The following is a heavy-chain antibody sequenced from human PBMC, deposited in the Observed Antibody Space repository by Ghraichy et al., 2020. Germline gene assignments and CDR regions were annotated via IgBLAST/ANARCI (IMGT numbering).Heavy chain of an antibody. V-gene: IGHV3-48*02. D-gene: IGHD3-22*01. CDR1: GFTFSSYS. CDR3: AREISPLYYYDSSGYYYGPAFDY. Sequence: GGSLRLSCAASGFTFSSYSMNWVRQAPGKGLEWVSYISSSSTIYYADSVKGRFTISRDNAKNSLYLQMNSLRDEDTAVYYCAREISPLYYYDSSGYYYGPAFDYWGQGTLVTVSS. J-gene: IGHJ4*02. CDR2: ISSSSTI.